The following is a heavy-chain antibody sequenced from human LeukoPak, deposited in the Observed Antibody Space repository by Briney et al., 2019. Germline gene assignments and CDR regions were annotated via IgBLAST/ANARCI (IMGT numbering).Heavy chain of an antibody. CDR2: ISYDGSNK. CDR1: GFTFSSYA. Sequence: GGSLRLSCAASGFTFSSYAMHWVRQAPGKGLEWVAVISYDGSNKYYADSVKGRFTISRDNAKNTLYLQMNSLRAEDTAVYYCARAGEPTFLDYWGQGSLVTVSS. V-gene: IGHV3-30-3*01. J-gene: IGHJ4*02. D-gene: IGHD3-16*01. CDR3: ARAGEPTFLDY.